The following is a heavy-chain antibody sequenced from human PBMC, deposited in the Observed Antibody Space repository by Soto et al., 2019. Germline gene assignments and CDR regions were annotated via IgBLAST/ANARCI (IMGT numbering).Heavy chain of an antibody. CDR1: GGTFSSYA. CDR2: IIPIFGTA. D-gene: IGHD3-9*01. CDR3: AGADIPSSPWDRAGRAFEI. V-gene: IGHV1-69*13. J-gene: IGHJ3*02. Sequence: GASVKVSCKASGGTFSSYAISWVRQAPGQGLEWMGGIIPIFGTANYAQKFQGRVTITADESTSTAYMELSSLRSEDTAVYYCAGADIPSSPWDRAGRAFEIWGKGTMVTVSS.